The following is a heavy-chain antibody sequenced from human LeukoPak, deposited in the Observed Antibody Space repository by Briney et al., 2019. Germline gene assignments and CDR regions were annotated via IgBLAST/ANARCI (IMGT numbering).Heavy chain of an antibody. V-gene: IGHV1-2*04. CDR2: INPNSGGT. J-gene: IGHJ4*02. D-gene: IGHD5-12*01. CDR1: GYTFTGYY. Sequence: ASVKVSCTASGYTFTGYYMHWVRQAPGQGLEWMGWINPNSGGTNYAQRFQGWVTMTRDTSISTAYMELSRLRSDDTAVYYCARVDSGYDFDFDYWGQGTLVTVSS. CDR3: ARVDSGYDFDFDY.